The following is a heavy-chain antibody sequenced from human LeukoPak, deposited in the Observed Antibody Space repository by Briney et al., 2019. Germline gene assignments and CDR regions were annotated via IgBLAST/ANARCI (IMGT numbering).Heavy chain of an antibody. CDR2: IYYSEST. CDR1: GGSISSSNDY. Sequence: SETLSLTCTVSGGSISSSNDYWGWLRQPPGTGLEWIGSIYYSESTYYNPSLKSRVSISVDTSKNQFSLKLSSVTAADTAVYYCARRTYSEGYWKHFDSWGQRTLVTVSS. V-gene: IGHV4-39*01. CDR3: ARRTYSEGYWKHFDS. J-gene: IGHJ4*02. D-gene: IGHD1-26*01.